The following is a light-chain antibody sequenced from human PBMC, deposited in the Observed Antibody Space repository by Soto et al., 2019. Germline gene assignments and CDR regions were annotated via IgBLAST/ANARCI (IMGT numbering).Light chain of an antibody. J-gene: IGKJ5*01. CDR2: TAS. V-gene: IGKV1-39*01. CDR3: QQSYSPSIT. Sequence: DFQMTQSPSSLSASIGDRVTITCRASQSISSYLNWYHQKPGKAPNLLIYTASSLQSGVPPRFSGSGSGTEFTLTISSLQPEDFATYYCQQSYSPSITFGQGTRLEIK. CDR1: QSISSY.